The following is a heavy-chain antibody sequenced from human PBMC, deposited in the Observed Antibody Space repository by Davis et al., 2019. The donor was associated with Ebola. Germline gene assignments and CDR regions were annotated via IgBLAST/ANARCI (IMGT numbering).Heavy chain of an antibody. CDR3: ATDVVGATPFDY. D-gene: IGHD1-26*01. CDR1: GGTFSSYT. V-gene: IGHV1-69*04. CDR2: IIPILGIA. Sequence: AASVKVSCKASGGTFSSYTISWVRQAPGQGLEWMGRIIPILGIANYAQKFQGRVTMTEDTSTDTAYMELSSLRSEDTAVYYCATDVVGATPFDYWGQGTLVTVSS. J-gene: IGHJ4*02.